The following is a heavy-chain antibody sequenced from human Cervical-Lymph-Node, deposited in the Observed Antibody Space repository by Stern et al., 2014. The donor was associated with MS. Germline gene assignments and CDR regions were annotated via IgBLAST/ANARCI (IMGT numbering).Heavy chain of an antibody. D-gene: IGHD3-3*01. J-gene: IGHJ4*02. Sequence: VQLVESGGGVVQPGRSLRLSCAASGFNFIFYAMHWVRQAPGEGLEWLAVISYDGSNKYYADSVKGRFTTARDNSKNTLFLQLDSLRSEDTAVYYCATSLTYYDFVVWGQGTLVTVSS. V-gene: IGHV3-30*04. CDR3: ATSLTYYDFVV. CDR1: GFNFIFYA. CDR2: ISYDGSNK.